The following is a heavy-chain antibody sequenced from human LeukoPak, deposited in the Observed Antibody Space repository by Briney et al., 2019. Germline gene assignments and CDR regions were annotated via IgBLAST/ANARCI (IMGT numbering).Heavy chain of an antibody. D-gene: IGHD6-13*01. CDR3: ARGNFAAARYNWFDP. CDR1: GGTFSSYA. J-gene: IGHJ5*02. Sequence: GASVKVSCKASGGTFSSYAISWVRQAPGQGLEWMGGIIPIFGTANYAQKFQGRVTITADESTSTAYMELSSLRSEDTAVYYCARGNFAAARYNWFDPWGQGTLVTVSS. CDR2: IIPIFGTA. V-gene: IGHV1-69*13.